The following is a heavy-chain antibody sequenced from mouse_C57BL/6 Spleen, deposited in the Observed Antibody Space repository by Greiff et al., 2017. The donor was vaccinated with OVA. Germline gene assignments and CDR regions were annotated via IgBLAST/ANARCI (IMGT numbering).Heavy chain of an antibody. CDR1: GYTFTSYW. CDR2: IYPGSGST. V-gene: IGHV1-55*01. J-gene: IGHJ2*01. Sequence: QVQLQQPGAELVKPGASVKMSCKASGYTFTSYWITWVKQRPGQGLEWIGDIYPGSGSTNYNDKFKSKATLTVDTPSSTAYMQLSSLTSEDSAVYYCARSDLGQDFDYWGQGTTLTVSS. D-gene: IGHD3-3*01. CDR3: ARSDLGQDFDY.